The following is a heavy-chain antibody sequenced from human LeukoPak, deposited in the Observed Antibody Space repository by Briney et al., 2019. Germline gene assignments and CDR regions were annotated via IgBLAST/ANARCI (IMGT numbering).Heavy chain of an antibody. J-gene: IGHJ3*02. V-gene: IGHV3-23*01. CDR1: GFTFSSYG. Sequence: GGTLRLSCAASGFTFSSYGMSWVRQAPGKGLEWVSAISGSGGSTYYADSVKGRFTISRDNAKNSLYLQMNSLRAEDTAVYYCARGSRFGVVGRDAFDIWGQGTMVTVSS. CDR2: ISGSGGST. CDR3: ARGSRFGVVGRDAFDI. D-gene: IGHD3-3*01.